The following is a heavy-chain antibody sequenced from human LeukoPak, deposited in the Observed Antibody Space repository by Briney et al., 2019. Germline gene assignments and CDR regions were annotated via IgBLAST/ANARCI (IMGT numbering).Heavy chain of an antibody. D-gene: IGHD6-19*01. CDR2: INPNSGDT. Sequence: GASVKVSCKASGYTFTGYYIHWVRQAPGQGLEWMGWINPNSGDTNYAQKFQGRVTMTRDTSISTAYMELSRLRSDDTAVYSCAAVGSSGWYDYWGQGTLVAVSS. CDR1: GYTFTGYY. CDR3: AAVGSSGWYDY. V-gene: IGHV1-2*02. J-gene: IGHJ4*02.